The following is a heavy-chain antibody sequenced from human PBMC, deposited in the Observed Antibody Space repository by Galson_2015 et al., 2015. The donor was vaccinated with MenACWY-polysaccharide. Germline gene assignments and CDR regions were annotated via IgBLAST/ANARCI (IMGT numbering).Heavy chain of an antibody. CDR1: GGSISSSYW. CDR2: IYHDGRT. J-gene: IGHJ6*02. V-gene: IGHV4-4*02. Sequence: SETLSLTCAVSGGSISSSYWWTWVRQPPGKGLEWIGEIYHDGRTAYIPSLKSRITVSLDKAKNQVSLRLISVTAADTDVYYCAKRPIRASGGGLDVWGQGTTVTVS. D-gene: IGHD3-10*01. CDR3: AKRPIRASGGGLDV.